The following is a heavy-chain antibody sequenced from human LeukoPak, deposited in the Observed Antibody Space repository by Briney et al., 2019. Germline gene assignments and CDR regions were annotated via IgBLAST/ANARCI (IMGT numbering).Heavy chain of an antibody. D-gene: IGHD6-13*01. J-gene: IGHJ4*02. V-gene: IGHV1-18*01. CDR1: GYTFTSYG. Sequence: ASVKVSCKASGYTFTSYGISWVRQAPGQGLEWMGCISAYNGNTNYAQKLQGRVTMTTDTSTSTAYMELRSLRSDDTAVYYCARGSRIAAADDSSFDYWGQGTLVTVSS. CDR3: ARGSRIAAADDSSFDY. CDR2: ISAYNGNT.